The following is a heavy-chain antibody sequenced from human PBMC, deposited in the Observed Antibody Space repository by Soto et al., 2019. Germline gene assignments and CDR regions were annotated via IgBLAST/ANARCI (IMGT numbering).Heavy chain of an antibody. CDR3: ARDTAWYYYGTDV. Sequence: EVQLVESGGGLVQPGGSLKLSCAASGFTFSSYWMSWVRQAPGKGLEWVANIKQDGSEKYYVDSVKGRFTISRDNAKNSLYLQMNSLRAEDTAVYYCARDTAWYYYGTDVWRQGTTLTVSS. D-gene: IGHD2-21*02. CDR2: IKQDGSEK. J-gene: IGHJ6*02. V-gene: IGHV3-7*01. CDR1: GFTFSSYW.